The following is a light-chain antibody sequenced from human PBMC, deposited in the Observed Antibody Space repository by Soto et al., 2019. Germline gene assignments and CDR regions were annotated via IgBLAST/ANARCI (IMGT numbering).Light chain of an antibody. CDR1: QDISTY. V-gene: IGKV1-12*01. J-gene: IGKJ4*01. Sequence: DIQMTQSPSSVSVSVGDRVTITCRASQDISTYLVWYQQKPGKAPTILIYDASSLHSGVPPRFSGSGSGTDFTLTISSLQAEDSATYYCQQANSFPPTFGGGTKVEIK. CDR2: DAS. CDR3: QQANSFPPT.